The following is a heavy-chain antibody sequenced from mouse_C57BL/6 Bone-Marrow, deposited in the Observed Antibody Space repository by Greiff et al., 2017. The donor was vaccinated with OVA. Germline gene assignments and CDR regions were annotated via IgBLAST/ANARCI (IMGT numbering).Heavy chain of an antibody. CDR1: GYAFSSYW. CDR2: IYPGDGDT. J-gene: IGHJ2*01. CDR3: TRWAIGLLRNY. V-gene: IGHV1-80*01. Sequence: QVQLQQSGAELVKPGASVKISCKASGYAFSSYWMNWVKQRPGKGLEWIGQIYPGDGDTNYNGKFKGKATLTADKSSSTAYMELSSLTNEDSAVYYCTRWAIGLLRNYWGQGTTLTVSS. D-gene: IGHD2-3*01.